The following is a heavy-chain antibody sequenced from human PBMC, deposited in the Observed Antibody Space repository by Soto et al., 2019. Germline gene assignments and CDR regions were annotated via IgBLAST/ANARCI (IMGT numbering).Heavy chain of an antibody. D-gene: IGHD3-9*01. CDR1: GGSISSYY. CDR2: IYYSGST. Sequence: SETLSLTCTVSGGSISSYYWSWIRQPPGKGLEWIGYIYYSGSTNYNPSLKSRVTISVDTSKNQFSLKLSSVTAADTAVYYCARAQISYYDILTGYYPNWFDPWGQGTLVTVSS. CDR3: ARAQISYYDILTGYYPNWFDP. V-gene: IGHV4-59*08. J-gene: IGHJ5*02.